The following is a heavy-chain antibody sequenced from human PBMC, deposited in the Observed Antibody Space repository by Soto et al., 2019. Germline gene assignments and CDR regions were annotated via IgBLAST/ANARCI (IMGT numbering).Heavy chain of an antibody. CDR1: GFTFSRYW. J-gene: IGHJ4*02. D-gene: IGHD5-18*01. CDR3: VRSVFDTWNY. Sequence: VQLVESGGGLVQPGGSLRLSCAASGFTFSRYWMHWVRQAPGKGLVWVSRINSDGTSTTYADSVKGRFTISRDNAKNTLYLQMNSLRAEDTAVYYCVRSVFDTWNYWGQGTLVTVSS. CDR2: INSDGTST. V-gene: IGHV3-74*01.